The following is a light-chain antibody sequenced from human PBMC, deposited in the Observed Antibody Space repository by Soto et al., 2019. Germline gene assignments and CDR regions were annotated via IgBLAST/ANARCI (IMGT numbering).Light chain of an antibody. J-gene: IGLJ3*02. CDR3: NSYTTGTTWV. CDR1: TSDVGRYNY. Sequence: QSALTQPASVSGSPGQSITISCTGTTSDVGRYNYVSWHQQHPGKALKLLIFDVSNRPSGVSDRFSGSKSGNTASLTISGLQAEDEADYYCNSYTTGTTWVFGGGTKLTVL. V-gene: IGLV2-14*01. CDR2: DVS.